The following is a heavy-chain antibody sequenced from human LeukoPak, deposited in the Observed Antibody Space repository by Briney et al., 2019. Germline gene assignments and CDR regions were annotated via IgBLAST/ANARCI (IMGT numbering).Heavy chain of an antibody. D-gene: IGHD3-3*01. Sequence: PGGSLRLSCAASGFSFSTYEMNWVRQAPGKGLEWVSYISYSGSSIFYADSVEGRFTVSRDNAKNSLYLQMNSLRAEDTAVYYCARDQSELQYYDFWSGYSYYYYYMDVWGKGTTVTVSS. J-gene: IGHJ6*03. CDR2: ISYSGSSI. CDR1: GFSFSTYE. V-gene: IGHV3-48*03. CDR3: ARDQSELQYYDFWSGYSYYYYYMDV.